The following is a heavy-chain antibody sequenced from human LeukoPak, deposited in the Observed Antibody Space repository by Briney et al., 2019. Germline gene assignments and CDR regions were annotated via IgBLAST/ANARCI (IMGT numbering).Heavy chain of an antibody. CDR2: TNWDGAST. J-gene: IGHJ6*03. CDR1: GSRFDDYG. CDR3: GRVYCSTNSCYDYYDYYMGF. D-gene: IGHD2-2*01. V-gene: IGHV3-20*04. Sequence: RAGGSLRLSCAASGSRFDDYGMSWVRHVPGKGLEWVSGTNWDGASTGYADSVKGRFTISRDNVKNFLYLQMNSLRVEDTALYFCGRVYCSTNSCYDYYDYYMGFWGKGTTVTVSS.